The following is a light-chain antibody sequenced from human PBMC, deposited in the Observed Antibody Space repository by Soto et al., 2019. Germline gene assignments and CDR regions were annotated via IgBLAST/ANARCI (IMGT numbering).Light chain of an antibody. CDR2: DVN. J-gene: IGLJ1*01. V-gene: IGLV1-51*01. Sequence: QSVLTQPPSVSAAPGQKVTISCSGSSSNIENNYVSWYQQLAGSLILIIFDVNNRPAGVSPRFSGSKSGDTASLTISGLQTEDEAHYFCTSYRGNALYVFGPGTKVTVL. CDR1: SSNIENNY. CDR3: TSYRGNALYV.